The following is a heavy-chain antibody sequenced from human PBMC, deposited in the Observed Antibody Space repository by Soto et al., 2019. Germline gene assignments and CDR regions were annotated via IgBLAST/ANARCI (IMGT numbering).Heavy chain of an antibody. D-gene: IGHD3-3*01. CDR1: GFTFSSYG. CDR3: AKDLCSGYYSNYFDY. J-gene: IGHJ4*02. Sequence: QVQLVESGGGVVQPGRSLRLSCAASGFTFSSYGMHWVRQAPGKGLEWVAVISYDGSNKYYADSVKGRFTISRDNSKNTLYLQMNSLRADDTAVYYCAKDLCSGYYSNYFDYWGQGTLVTVSS. CDR2: ISYDGSNK. V-gene: IGHV3-30*18.